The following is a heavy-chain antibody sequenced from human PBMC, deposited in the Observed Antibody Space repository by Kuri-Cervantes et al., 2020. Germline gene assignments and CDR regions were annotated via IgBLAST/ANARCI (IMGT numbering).Heavy chain of an antibody. Sequence: SLKISCAASGFTFDDYAMHWVRQAPGKGLEWVSGISWNSGSIGYADSVKGRFIISRDNTKNSLSLQMKSLTVDDTAFYYCAKGSARGYVYYFDNWGQGTLVTVSS. J-gene: IGHJ4*02. V-gene: IGHV3-9*01. CDR2: ISWNSGSI. CDR1: GFTFDDYA. D-gene: IGHD3-22*01. CDR3: AKGSARGYVYYFDN.